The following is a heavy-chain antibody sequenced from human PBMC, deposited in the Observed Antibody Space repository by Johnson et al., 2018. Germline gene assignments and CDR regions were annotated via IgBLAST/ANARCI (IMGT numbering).Heavy chain of an antibody. D-gene: IGHD2-21*02. CDR3: ATEPCGGDCYLEYLHH. CDR2: ISSYGSTK. Sequence: QVQLGESGGGVVQPGRSLKLSCAASDFTFSNYAIHWVRQAPGKGLEGVALISSYGSTKYYADSVKGRFTISRDNSKNTLYLQMNSLRAEDTAVYYCATEPCGGDCYLEYLHHWGQGTLVTVSS. V-gene: IGHV3-30*03. J-gene: IGHJ1*01. CDR1: DFTFSNYA.